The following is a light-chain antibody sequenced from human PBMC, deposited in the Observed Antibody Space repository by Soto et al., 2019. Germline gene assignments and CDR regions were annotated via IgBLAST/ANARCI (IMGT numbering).Light chain of an antibody. Sequence: DIQMTQSPSSVSASVGDTINITCRASHNIKKWLAWYQQKPGKDPKVLIYAASNLESGVSPRFSGSGAGTEFSLTISSLQTEDFATYFCHQASSLPYTFGAGTKVDIK. V-gene: IGKV1-12*01. J-gene: IGKJ3*01. CDR2: AAS. CDR3: HQASSLPYT. CDR1: HNIKKW.